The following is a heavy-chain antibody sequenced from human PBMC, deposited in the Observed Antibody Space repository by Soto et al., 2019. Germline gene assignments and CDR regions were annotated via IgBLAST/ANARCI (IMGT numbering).Heavy chain of an antibody. J-gene: IGHJ4*02. CDR2: IYRTGST. CDR3: ASRDPGTSVDY. V-gene: IGHV4-4*02. D-gene: IGHD1-7*01. Sequence: SETLSLTCAVSGGSFTSNNWWPWVRQPPGQGLEWIGEIYRTGSTNYNPSLKSRVTISLDKSENQFSLKVTSLTAADTAGYDSASRDPGTSVDYWGEGTLVTVSS. CDR1: GGSFTSNNW.